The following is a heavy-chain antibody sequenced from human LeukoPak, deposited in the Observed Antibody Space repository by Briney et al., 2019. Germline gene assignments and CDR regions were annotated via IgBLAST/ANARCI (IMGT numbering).Heavy chain of an antibody. Sequence: GGSLRLSCAASGFTFSSYWMSWVRQAPGKGLEWVANIKEDGSEKYYVDSVKGRFTISRDNAKNSLYLQMNGLRAEDTAVYYCARVDDWNYEDYWGQGTLVTVSS. D-gene: IGHD1-7*01. CDR1: GFTFSSYW. CDR2: IKEDGSEK. CDR3: ARVDDWNYEDY. V-gene: IGHV3-7*01. J-gene: IGHJ4*02.